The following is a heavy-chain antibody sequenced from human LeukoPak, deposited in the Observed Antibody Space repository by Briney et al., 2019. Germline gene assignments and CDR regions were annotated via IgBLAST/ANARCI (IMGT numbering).Heavy chain of an antibody. V-gene: IGHV3-11*06. Sequence: GGSLRLSCAASGFTFSDYYMSWIRQAPGKGLEWISYHGNVGDYTNYADSVKGRFTISRDSAKNSLQLQMNSLRDEDTAVYYCARGGGIYYIDYWGQGTLVTVSS. CDR2: HGNVGDYT. D-gene: IGHD1-26*01. J-gene: IGHJ4*02. CDR1: GFTFSDYY. CDR3: ARGGGIYYIDY.